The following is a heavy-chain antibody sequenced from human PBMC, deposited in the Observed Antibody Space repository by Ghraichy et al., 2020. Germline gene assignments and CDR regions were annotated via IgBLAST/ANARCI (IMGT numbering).Heavy chain of an antibody. D-gene: IGHD3-3*01. Sequence: SETLSPTCTVSGGSISSYYWSWIRQPPGKGLEWIGYIYYSGSTNYNPSLKSRVTISVDTSKNQFSLKLSSVTAADTAVYYCAKSIRTFWSGLPFEDWGQGTLVTVSS. CDR2: IYYSGST. CDR1: GGSISSYY. CDR3: AKSIRTFWSGLPFED. V-gene: IGHV4-59*01. J-gene: IGHJ4*02.